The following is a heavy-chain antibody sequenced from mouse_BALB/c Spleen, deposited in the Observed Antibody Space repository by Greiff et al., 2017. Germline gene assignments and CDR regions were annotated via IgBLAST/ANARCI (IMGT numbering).Heavy chain of an antibody. V-gene: IGHV2-9*02. J-gene: IGHJ3*01. CDR3: ARAYGNYGWFAY. D-gene: IGHD2-1*01. CDR1: GFSLTSYG. Sequence: VKLMESGPGLVAPSQSLSITCTVSGFSLTSYGVHWVRQPPGKGLEWLGVIWAGGSTNYNSALMSRLSISKDNSKSQVFLKMNSLQTDDTAMSYCARAYGNYGWFAYWGQGTLVTVSA. CDR2: IWAGGST.